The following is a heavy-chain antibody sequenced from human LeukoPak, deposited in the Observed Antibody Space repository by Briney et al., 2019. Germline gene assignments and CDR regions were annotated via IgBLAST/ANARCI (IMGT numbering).Heavy chain of an antibody. CDR1: GFTFSRHW. Sequence: PGGSLRLSCAVSGFTFSRHWMGWVRQAPGKGLEWLANIKQDGSEKYYVDSVEGRFTISRDNAKNSLYLQMNSLRAEDTAVYYCARSYYGSGTSYGMDVWGQGTTVTVSS. D-gene: IGHD3-10*01. CDR2: IKQDGSEK. J-gene: IGHJ6*02. V-gene: IGHV3-7*01. CDR3: ARSYYGSGTSYGMDV.